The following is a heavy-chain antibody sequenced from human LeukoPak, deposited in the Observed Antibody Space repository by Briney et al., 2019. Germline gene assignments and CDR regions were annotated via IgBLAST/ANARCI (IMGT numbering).Heavy chain of an antibody. CDR3: ARVEVLYSSSWYLDY. CDR2: TNAGNGNT. D-gene: IGHD6-13*01. CDR1: GYTFTSYA. V-gene: IGHV1-3*01. Sequence: ASVKVSCKASGYTFTSYAMHWVRQAPGQRLEWMGWTNAGNGNTKYSQKSQGRVTITRDTSASTAYMELSSLRSEDTAVYYCARVEVLYSSSWYLDYWGQGTLVTVSS. J-gene: IGHJ4*02.